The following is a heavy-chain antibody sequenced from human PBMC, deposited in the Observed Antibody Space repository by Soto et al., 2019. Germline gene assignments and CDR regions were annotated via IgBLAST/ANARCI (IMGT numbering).Heavy chain of an antibody. Sequence: ASVKVSCKASGYTFTNYGISWVRQAPGQGLEWMGWINTYNGNTNHAQKLQGRVTITRDTSASTAYMELSSLRSEDTAVYYCARDPGYSYGYNWGQGTLVTVPQ. CDR1: GYTFTNYG. J-gene: IGHJ4*02. CDR2: INTYNGNT. D-gene: IGHD5-18*01. V-gene: IGHV1-18*01. CDR3: ARDPGYSYGYN.